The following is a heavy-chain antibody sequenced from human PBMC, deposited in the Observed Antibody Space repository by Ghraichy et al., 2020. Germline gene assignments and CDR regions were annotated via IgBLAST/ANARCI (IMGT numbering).Heavy chain of an antibody. CDR2: IYHSGST. CDR3: ARERPYSSGWYYYYYYGMDV. V-gene: IGHV4-38-2*02. CDR1: GYSISSGYY. Sequence: SETLSLTCAVSGYSISSGYYWGWIRQPPGKGLEWIGSIYHSGSTYYNPSLKSRVTISVDTSKNQFSLKLSSVTAADTAVYYCARERPYSSGWYYYYYYGMDVWGQGTTVTVSS. J-gene: IGHJ6*02. D-gene: IGHD6-19*01.